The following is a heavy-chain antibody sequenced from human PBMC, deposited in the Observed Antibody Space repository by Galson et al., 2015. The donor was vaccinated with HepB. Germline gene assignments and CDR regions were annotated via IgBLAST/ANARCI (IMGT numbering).Heavy chain of an antibody. CDR1: GDSVSSNSAA. CDR2: TYYRSKWYN. D-gene: IGHD3-3*01. J-gene: IGHJ6*02. Sequence: CAISGDSVSSNSAAWNWIRQSPSRGLEWLGRTYYRSKWYNDYAVSVKSRITINPDTSKNQFSLQLNSVTPEDTAVYYCARDSYYDFWSGYYWDYYGMDVWGQGTTVTVSS. V-gene: IGHV6-1*01. CDR3: ARDSYYDFWSGYYWDYYGMDV.